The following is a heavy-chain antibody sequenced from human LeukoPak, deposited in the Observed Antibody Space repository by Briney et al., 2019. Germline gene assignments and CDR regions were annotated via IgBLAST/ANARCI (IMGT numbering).Heavy chain of an antibody. CDR1: GFTVSSNY. CDR2: INWNGGST. D-gene: IGHD3-22*01. V-gene: IGHV3-20*04. J-gene: IGHJ4*02. CDR3: ARNYYDSSGYPVLPDY. Sequence: GGSLRLSCAASGFTVSSNYMSWVRQAPGKGLEWVSGINWNGGSTGYADSVKGRFTISRDNAKNSLYLQMNSLRAEDTALYYCARNYYDSSGYPVLPDYWGQGTLVTVSS.